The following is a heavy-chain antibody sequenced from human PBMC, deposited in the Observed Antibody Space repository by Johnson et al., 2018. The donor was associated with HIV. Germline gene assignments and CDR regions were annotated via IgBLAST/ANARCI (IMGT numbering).Heavy chain of an antibody. V-gene: IGHV3-30-3*01. CDR1: GFTFSSYA. CDR2: ISYDGSNK. Sequence: QVQLVESGGGVVQPGRSLRLSCAASGFTFSSYAMHWVRQAPGKGLEWVAVISYDGSNKYYADSVKGRFTISRDNSKNTLYLQMNSLRAEDTAVYYCARDQRSSGGGFDIWGQGTMVTVSS. CDR3: ARDQRSSGGGFDI. D-gene: IGHD6-19*01. J-gene: IGHJ3*02.